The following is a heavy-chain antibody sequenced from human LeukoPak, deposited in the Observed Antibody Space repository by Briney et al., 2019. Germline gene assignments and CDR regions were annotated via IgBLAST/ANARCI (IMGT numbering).Heavy chain of an antibody. D-gene: IGHD2-2*01. CDR3: AKDRGNCSSVTCVLDY. CDR2: ISGSGAST. V-gene: IGHV3-23*01. CDR1: GFTFYSYA. J-gene: IGHJ4*02. Sequence: GGSLRLSCAASGFTFYSYAMSWVRQAPGKGLEWVSAISGSGASTYYADSVKGRFTISRDNSKNTLYLQMNSLRAEDTALYYCAKDRGNCSSVTCVLDYWGQGTLATVSS.